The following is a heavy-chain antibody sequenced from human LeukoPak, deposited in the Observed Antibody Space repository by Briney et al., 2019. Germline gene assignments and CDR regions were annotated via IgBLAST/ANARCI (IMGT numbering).Heavy chain of an antibody. CDR3: AKESTRGYSYGYQDAFDI. V-gene: IGHV3-23*01. D-gene: IGHD5-18*01. J-gene: IGHJ3*02. CDR1: GFTPSSYA. CDR2: IFGSVGST. Sequence: PRGSLRLSCAASGFTPSSYAMSWVRHALGGGREWVSAIFGSVGSTYYADSVKGRFTISRDNSKNTLYLQMNSLRAEDTAVYYCAKESTRGYSYGYQDAFDIWGQGTMVTVSS.